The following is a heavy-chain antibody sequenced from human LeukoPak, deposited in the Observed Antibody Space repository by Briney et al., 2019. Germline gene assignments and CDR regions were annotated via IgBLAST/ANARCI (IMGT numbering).Heavy chain of an antibody. V-gene: IGHV1-2*02. Sequence: GASVTVSCKASGYTFTGYYLHWVRQAPGQGLEWMGWMNPNSGGTNYAQKFQGRVTMTRDTSISTAFMELSSLRSDDTAVYYCSSAPDRGYWGQGTLVTVSS. CDR3: SSAPDRGY. CDR2: MNPNSGGT. D-gene: IGHD7-27*01. J-gene: IGHJ4*02. CDR1: GYTFTGYY.